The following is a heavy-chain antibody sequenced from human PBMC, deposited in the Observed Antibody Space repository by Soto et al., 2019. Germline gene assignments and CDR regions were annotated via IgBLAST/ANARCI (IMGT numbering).Heavy chain of an antibody. Sequence: GESLKISCKGSGYSFTSYWIGWVRQMPGKGLEWMGIIYPGDSDTRYSPSFQGQVTISADESISTAYLQWSSLKASDTAMYYCARQRGYYYGSGSPPRGSYYYMDVWGKGTTVTVSS. CDR1: GYSFTSYW. CDR3: ARQRGYYYGSGSPPRGSYYYMDV. CDR2: IYPGDSDT. D-gene: IGHD3-10*01. V-gene: IGHV5-51*01. J-gene: IGHJ6*03.